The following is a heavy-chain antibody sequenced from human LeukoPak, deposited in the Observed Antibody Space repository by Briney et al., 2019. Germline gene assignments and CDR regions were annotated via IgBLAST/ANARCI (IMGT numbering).Heavy chain of an antibody. CDR2: ISATGRST. CDR1: GFALSNYG. CDR3: AKDQPPYYYDSSGYYLTN. V-gene: IGHV3-23*01. Sequence: GGSLRLSCAASGFALSNYGMSWVRQAPGKGLEWVSAISATGRSTYYSDSVKGRLTISRDNSRNTLYLQMNSLRAEDTAVYYCAKDQPPYYYDSSGYYLTNWGQGTLVTVSS. J-gene: IGHJ4*02. D-gene: IGHD3-22*01.